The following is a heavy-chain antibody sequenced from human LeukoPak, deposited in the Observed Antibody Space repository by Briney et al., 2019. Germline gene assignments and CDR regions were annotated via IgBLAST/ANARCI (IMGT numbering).Heavy chain of an antibody. J-gene: IGHJ4*02. Sequence: GGSLRLSCAASGFTFSTYAMSWVRHAPGKGREWVSGISPSGSNTYYAESLRGRFTVSRDNAKNTLYLQMKSLRAEDTALYYCAKDMRQQLEYDYWGQGTLVTVSS. CDR1: GFTFSTYA. CDR3: AKDMRQQLEYDY. D-gene: IGHD6-13*01. V-gene: IGHV3-23*01. CDR2: ISPSGSNT.